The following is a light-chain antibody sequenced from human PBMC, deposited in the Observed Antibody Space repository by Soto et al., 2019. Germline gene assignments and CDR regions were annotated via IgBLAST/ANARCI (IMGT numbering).Light chain of an antibody. CDR3: HQSYSTFT. J-gene: IGKJ5*01. CDR1: QSISSY. Sequence: DIQMTQSPSSLSASVGDRVTITCRASQSISSYLNWYQQKPGKAPKLLIYAASSLQSGVPSRFSGSRSGADSTLTISSLQPEDFATYYCHQSYSTFTFAQGTRLEIK. V-gene: IGKV1-39*01. CDR2: AAS.